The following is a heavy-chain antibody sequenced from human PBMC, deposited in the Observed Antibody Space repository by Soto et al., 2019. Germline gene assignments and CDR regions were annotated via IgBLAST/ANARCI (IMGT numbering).Heavy chain of an antibody. CDR1: GGSIGSGGYY. CDR3: AREGAGSYWFDP. J-gene: IGHJ5*02. Sequence: SETLSLTCTVSGGSIGSGGYYWSWIRQHPTEGLEWIGYIHSNGSPYYNRCVTGRVSISADRSKTQFSLKASSVNAVYTGVYYRAREGAGSYWFDPWGPGVLVTVSS. CDR2: IHSNGSP. D-gene: IGHD3-10*01. V-gene: IGHV4-31*03.